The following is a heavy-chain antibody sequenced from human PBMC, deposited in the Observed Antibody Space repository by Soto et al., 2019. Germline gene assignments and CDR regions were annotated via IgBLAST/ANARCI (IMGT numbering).Heavy chain of an antibody. D-gene: IGHD1-1*01. V-gene: IGHV4-34*01. Sequence: QVQLQQWGAGLLKPSETLSLTCAVYGGFVSSGNYYWRWIRQPTGKGLEGIGETSHGGGPHFNPSLKCGFSIWLDTSNSQFSLMMCSLAAAYASLYYCARVERGTGTTVVDSFYIWGPGTMVTGSS. CDR1: GGFVSSGNYY. CDR3: ARVERGTGTTVVDSFYI. CDR2: TSHGGGP. J-gene: IGHJ3*02.